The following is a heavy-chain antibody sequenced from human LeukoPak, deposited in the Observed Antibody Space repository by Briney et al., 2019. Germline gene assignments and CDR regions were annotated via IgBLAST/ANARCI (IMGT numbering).Heavy chain of an antibody. V-gene: IGHV4-31*03. J-gene: IGHJ4*02. CDR1: GGSIDSSGYY. D-gene: IGHD3-16*01. CDR2: IYYNGGT. CDR3: AREGGGSFDY. Sequence: SQTLSLTCTVSGGSIDSSGYYWSWIRQHPGKGLEWIGYIYYNGGTSDNPSLKSRVTISVNTSKTQYSLKLSSVTAAAAVVYYCAREGGGSFDYWGQGTLVTVSS.